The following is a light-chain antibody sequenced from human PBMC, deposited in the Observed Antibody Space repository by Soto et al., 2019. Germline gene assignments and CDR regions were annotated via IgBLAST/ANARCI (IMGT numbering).Light chain of an antibody. CDR2: ATS. CDR1: QGISSY. Sequence: DVQLTQSASVLSATIGDRVTITCRASQGISSYLAWYQQKPGKAPNLLIYATSTLQSGVPSRFSGSGSGTEFALTISSLQPEDFATYYCQQLNSYPWTFGQGTKVDI. CDR3: QQLNSYPWT. J-gene: IGKJ1*01. V-gene: IGKV1-9*01.